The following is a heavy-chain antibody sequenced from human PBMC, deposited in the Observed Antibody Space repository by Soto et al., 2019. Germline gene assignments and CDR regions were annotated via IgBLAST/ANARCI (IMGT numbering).Heavy chain of an antibody. CDR1: GFTFRSYA. Sequence: PGGPLRLSCAASGFTFRSYAMHWVRQDPGKGLEWVAVISYDGSNKYYADSVKGRFTISRDNSKNTLYLQMNSLRAEDTAVYYCAREGIAARGGMDVWGQGTTVTVSS. D-gene: IGHD6-6*01. J-gene: IGHJ6*02. CDR2: ISYDGSNK. V-gene: IGHV3-30-3*01. CDR3: AREGIAARGGMDV.